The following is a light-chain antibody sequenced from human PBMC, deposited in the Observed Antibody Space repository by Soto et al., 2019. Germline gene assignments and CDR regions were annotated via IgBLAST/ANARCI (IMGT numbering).Light chain of an antibody. CDR3: QQYGSSPALT. CDR1: QSVSSSY. Sequence: EIVLTQSPGTLSLSPGNRATLSCRASQSVSSSYLAWYQQKPGRAPRLLIYEAFSRATGIPDSFSGSGSGTDFTLTISRLEPEDFAVYYCQQYGSSPALTFGGGTKVEIK. J-gene: IGKJ4*01. V-gene: IGKV3-20*01. CDR2: EAF.